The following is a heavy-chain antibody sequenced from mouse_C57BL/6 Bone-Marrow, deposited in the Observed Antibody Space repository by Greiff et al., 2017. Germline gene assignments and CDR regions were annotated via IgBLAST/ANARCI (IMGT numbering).Heavy chain of an antibody. D-gene: IGHD2-2*01. CDR3: ARYGYLIDY. CDR1: GYAFSSSW. Sequence: QVQLKESGPELVKPGASVKISCKASGYAFSSSWMNWVKQRPGKGLEWSGRIYPGDGDTNYNGKFKGKATLTADKSSSTASMPLSSRTSEDSAVYFCARYGYLIDYWGQGTTLTVSS. CDR2: IYPGDGDT. J-gene: IGHJ2*01. V-gene: IGHV1-82*01.